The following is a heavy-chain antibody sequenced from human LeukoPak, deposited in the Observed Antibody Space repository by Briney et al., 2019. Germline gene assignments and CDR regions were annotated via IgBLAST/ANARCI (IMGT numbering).Heavy chain of an antibody. Sequence: ASVKVSCKASGYTFTSYYMHWVRQAPGQGLEWMGIINPSGGSTSYAQKFQSRVTMTRDTSTSTVYMELSRLRSDDTAVYYCARAHLIAAAGYNWFDPWGQGTLVTVSS. J-gene: IGHJ5*02. V-gene: IGHV1-46*01. CDR1: GYTFTSYY. CDR2: INPSGGST. D-gene: IGHD6-13*01. CDR3: ARAHLIAAAGYNWFDP.